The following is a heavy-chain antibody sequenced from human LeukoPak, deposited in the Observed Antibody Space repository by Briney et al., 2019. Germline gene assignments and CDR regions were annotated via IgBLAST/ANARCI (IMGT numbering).Heavy chain of an antibody. CDR2: ISYDGSNK. V-gene: IGHV3-30*04. Sequence: PGGSLRLSCAASGFTFSSYATHWVRQAPGKGLEWVAVISYDGSNKYYADSVKGRFTISRDNSKNTLYLQMNSLRAEDTAVYYCARVRGGWYDDYWGQGTLVTVSS. D-gene: IGHD6-19*01. CDR1: GFTFSSYA. CDR3: ARVRGGWYDDY. J-gene: IGHJ4*02.